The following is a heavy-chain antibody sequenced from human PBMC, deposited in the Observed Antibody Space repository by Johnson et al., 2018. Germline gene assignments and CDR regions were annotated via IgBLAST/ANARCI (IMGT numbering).Heavy chain of an antibody. CDR1: GGSISSHY. CDR3: ARGGGADYYYGMDV. V-gene: IGHV4-59*11. CDR2: IYYSGST. Sequence: QVQLQESGPGLVKPSETLSLTCTVSGGSISSHYWSWIRQPPGKGLEWIGYIYYSGSTNYTPSLKSRVTISVDTSKNQFSLKLSSVTAADTAVYYCARGGGADYYYGMDVWGQGTTVTVSS. D-gene: IGHD1-26*01. J-gene: IGHJ6*02.